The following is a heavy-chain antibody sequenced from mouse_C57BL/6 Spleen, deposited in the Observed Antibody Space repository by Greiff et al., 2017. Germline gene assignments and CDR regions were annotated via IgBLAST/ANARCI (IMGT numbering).Heavy chain of an antibody. CDR1: GYSFTGYY. V-gene: IGHV1-42*01. J-gene: IGHJ1*03. D-gene: IGHD1-1*01. CDR3: ARQIITTVVVYWYFDV. Sequence: VQLQQSGPELVKPGASVKISCKASGYSFTGYYMNWVKQSPEKSLEWIGEINPSTGGTTYNQKFKAKATLTVDKSSSTAYMQLKSLTSEDSAVYYCARQIITTVVVYWYFDVWGTGTTVTVSS. CDR2: INPSTGGT.